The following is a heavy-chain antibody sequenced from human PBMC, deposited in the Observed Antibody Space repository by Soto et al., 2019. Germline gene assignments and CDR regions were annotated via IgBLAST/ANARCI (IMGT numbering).Heavy chain of an antibody. V-gene: IGHV3-11*05. Sequence: QVQLVESGGGLVKPGGSLRLSCAASGFTFSDYYMSWIRQAPGKGLEWLSYISGSNTYTDYADSVKGRFTISRDNAKNSLYLQMNSLRADDTAVYYCARSMKTGKNFDYWGQGTLATVSS. CDR3: ARSMKTGKNFDY. D-gene: IGHD7-27*01. CDR1: GFTFSDYY. CDR2: ISGSNTYT. J-gene: IGHJ4*02.